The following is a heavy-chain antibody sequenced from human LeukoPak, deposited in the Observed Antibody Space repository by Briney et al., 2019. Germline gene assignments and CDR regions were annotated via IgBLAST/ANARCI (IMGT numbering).Heavy chain of an antibody. CDR2: ISGSGGST. CDR3: AKGGKQWLVRVGPKHFDY. J-gene: IGHJ4*02. CDR1: GFTFSSYA. V-gene: IGHV3-23*01. Sequence: PGGSLRLSSAASGFTFSSYAMSWVRQAPGKGLEWVSAISGSGGSTYYADSVKGRFTISRDNSKNTLYLQMNSLRAEDTAVYYCAKGGKQWLVRVGPKHFDYWGQGTLVTVSS. D-gene: IGHD6-19*01.